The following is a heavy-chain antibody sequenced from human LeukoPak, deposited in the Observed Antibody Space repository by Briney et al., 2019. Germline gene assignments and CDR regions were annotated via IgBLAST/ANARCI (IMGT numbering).Heavy chain of an antibody. Sequence: GASVKVSCKASGYTFTSYGISWVRQAPGQGLEWMGWISAYNGNTNYAQKLQGRVTMTTDTSTSTAYMELRSLRSDDTAVYYCARCNYYDSSGYYGELDFDYWGQGTLVTVSS. CDR2: ISAYNGNT. D-gene: IGHD3-22*01. CDR3: ARCNYYDSSGYYGELDFDY. J-gene: IGHJ4*02. V-gene: IGHV1-18*01. CDR1: GYTFTSYG.